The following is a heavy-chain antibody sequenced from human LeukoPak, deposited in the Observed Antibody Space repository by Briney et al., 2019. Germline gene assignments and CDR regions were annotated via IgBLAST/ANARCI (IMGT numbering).Heavy chain of an antibody. CDR1: GFSVSSNY. D-gene: IGHD3-9*01. J-gene: IGHJ4*02. V-gene: IGHV3-53*01. CDR3: ARDPGTGYPIDY. Sequence: GGSLRLSCAASGFSVSSNYMSWVRQAPGKGLEWVSVLYISGSTYYADSVKGRFTISRDNSKNTLFLQMNSLGAEDTAVYYCARDPGTGYPIDYWGQGTLVTVSS. CDR2: LYISGST.